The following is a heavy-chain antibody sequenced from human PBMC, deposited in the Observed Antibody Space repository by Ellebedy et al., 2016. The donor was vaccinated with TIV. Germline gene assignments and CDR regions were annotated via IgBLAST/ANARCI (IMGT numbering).Heavy chain of an antibody. Sequence: SETLSLXXAVSGGSISSSDWWSWVRQSPVKGLEWIGEIFHSGSTNYNPSLASRVTISVDESKTQFSLTLTSVTAADTAVYFCARDRVPTATTWYFDLWGRGTLVTVSS. V-gene: IGHV4-4*02. D-gene: IGHD1-1*01. CDR3: ARDRVPTATTWYFDL. J-gene: IGHJ2*01. CDR1: GGSISSSDW. CDR2: IFHSGST.